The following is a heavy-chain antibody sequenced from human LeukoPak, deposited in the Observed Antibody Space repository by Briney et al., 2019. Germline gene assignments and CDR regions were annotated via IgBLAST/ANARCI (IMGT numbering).Heavy chain of an antibody. Sequence: SETLSLTCTVSGGSISSSSYYWSWIRQPPGKGLEWIGHIYYSGSTTYNPSLKSRLTISIDTSKKQFSLKLSSVTAADTAVYYCASLARTLGLDYWGQGTLVTVSS. CDR2: IYYSGST. CDR1: GGSISSSSYY. V-gene: IGHV4-61*01. J-gene: IGHJ4*02. D-gene: IGHD2/OR15-2a*01. CDR3: ASLARTLGLDY.